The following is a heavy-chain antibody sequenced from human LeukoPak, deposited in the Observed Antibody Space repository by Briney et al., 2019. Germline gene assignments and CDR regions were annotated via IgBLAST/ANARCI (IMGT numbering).Heavy chain of an antibody. CDR3: AKDHSASGSVDY. CDR2: TGGHCGST. Sequence: GCSLPLSCAPSRLTFHDYSMFWLRQAPRKGLEGVSFTGGHCGSTYYAGSVTGRFTISRDNSKISLYLQMNTLRTKDTALYYCAKDHSASGSVDYWGQGTLVTVSS. D-gene: IGHD1-26*01. CDR1: RLTFHDYS. V-gene: IGHV3-43*02. J-gene: IGHJ4*02.